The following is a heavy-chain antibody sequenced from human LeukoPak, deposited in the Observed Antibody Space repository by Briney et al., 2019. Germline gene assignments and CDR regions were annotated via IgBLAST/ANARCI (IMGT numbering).Heavy chain of an antibody. D-gene: IGHD6-13*01. J-gene: IGHJ5*02. V-gene: IGHV3-21*01. Sequence: GGSLRLSCAASGFTFSSYSMNWVRQAPGKGLEWVSSISSSSSYIYYADSVKGRFTISRDNAKNSLYLQMNSLRAEDTAVYYCARDADSSSWYGGWFDPSGQGTLVTVSS. CDR2: ISSSSSYI. CDR3: ARDADSSSWYGGWFDP. CDR1: GFTFSSYS.